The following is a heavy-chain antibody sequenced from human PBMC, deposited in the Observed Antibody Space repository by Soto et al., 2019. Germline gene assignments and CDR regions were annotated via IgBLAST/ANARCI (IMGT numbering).Heavy chain of an antibody. J-gene: IGHJ6*02. D-gene: IGHD3-3*01. V-gene: IGHV3-30*18. Sequence: GGSLRLSCAASGFTFSNYGMHWVRQAPGKGLEWVAFISDDGSNKYYADSMKGRFTMSRDNSKRTLYLQMSSLRVEDTAVYYCTKRRNVLRFLEWSSGMEVWGQGTTVTISS. CDR3: TKRRNVLRFLEWSSGMEV. CDR2: ISDDGSNK. CDR1: GFTFSNYG.